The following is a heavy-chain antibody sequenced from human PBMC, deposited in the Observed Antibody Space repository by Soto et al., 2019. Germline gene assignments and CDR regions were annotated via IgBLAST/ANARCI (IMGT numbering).Heavy chain of an antibody. CDR3: ARDRSLYYYGSGSYYYYYGMDV. CDR1: GFTFSSYA. V-gene: IGHV3-30-3*01. Sequence: QVQLVESGGGVVQPGRSLRLSCAASGFTFSSYAMHWVRQAPGKGLEWVAVISYDGSNKYYADSVKGRFTISRDNSQNTLYLQMNSLRAEDTAVYYWARDRSLYYYGSGSYYYYYGMDVWGQGTTVTVSS. CDR2: ISYDGSNK. D-gene: IGHD3-10*01. J-gene: IGHJ6*02.